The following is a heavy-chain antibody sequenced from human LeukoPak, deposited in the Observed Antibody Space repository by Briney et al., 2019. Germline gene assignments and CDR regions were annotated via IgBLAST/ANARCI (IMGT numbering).Heavy chain of an antibody. CDR1: GGSVTTYL. CDR2: IYYSGSI. J-gene: IGHJ4*02. CDR3: ARYPGASGDSYYFDY. V-gene: IGHV4-59*02. D-gene: IGHD4-17*01. Sequence: SETLSLTCTVSGGSVTTYLWSWIRQPPGKGLEWIGYIYYSGSINYNPSLNSRVTISLDTSKNEFSLKLRSVTAADTAVYYCARYPGASGDSYYFDYWGQGTRVTVSS.